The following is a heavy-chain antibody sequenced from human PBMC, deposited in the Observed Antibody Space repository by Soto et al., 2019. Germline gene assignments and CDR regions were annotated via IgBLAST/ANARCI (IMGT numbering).Heavy chain of an antibody. D-gene: IGHD2-15*01. CDR2: INHSGST. CDR1: GGSFSGYY. V-gene: IGHV4-34*01. Sequence: SETLSLTCAVYGGSFSGYYWSWIRQPPGKGLEWIGEINHSGSTNYNPSLKSRVTISVDTSKNQFSLKLSSVTAADTAVYYCARFVNRYIDYWGQGTLVTVSS. J-gene: IGHJ4*02. CDR3: ARFVNRYIDY.